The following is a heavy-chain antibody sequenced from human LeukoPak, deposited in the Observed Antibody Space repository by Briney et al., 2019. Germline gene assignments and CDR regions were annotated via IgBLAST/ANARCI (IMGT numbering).Heavy chain of an antibody. Sequence: GSLRLSCAAPGFTFSSYAMHWVRQAQGKGLEWVAVISYDGSNKYYADSVKGRFTISRDNSKNTLYLQMNSLRAEDTAVYYCASLPRGGYADYWGQGTLVTVSS. J-gene: IGHJ4*02. CDR1: GFTFSSYA. D-gene: IGHD1-26*01. CDR2: ISYDGSNK. V-gene: IGHV3-30*04. CDR3: ASLPRGGYADY.